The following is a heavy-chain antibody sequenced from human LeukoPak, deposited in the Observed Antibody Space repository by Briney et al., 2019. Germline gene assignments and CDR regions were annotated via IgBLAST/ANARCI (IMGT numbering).Heavy chain of an antibody. CDR3: ARSGEYDILTK. CDR1: GFTFSSYW. CDR2: INSDGSST. J-gene: IGHJ4*02. V-gene: IGHV3-74*01. D-gene: IGHD3-9*01. Sequence: PGETLRLSCAASGFTFSSYWMHWVRQAPGKGLVWVSRINSDGSSTSYADSVKGRFTISRDNAKKTLYLQMNSLRAEDTAVYYCARSGEYDILTKWSQGTLVTVSS.